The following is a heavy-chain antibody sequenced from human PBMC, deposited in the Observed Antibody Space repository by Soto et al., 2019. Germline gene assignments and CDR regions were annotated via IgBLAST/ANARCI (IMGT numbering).Heavy chain of an antibody. CDR2: ISAYNGDT. CDR3: ARDGTMVRGVIIANDAFDI. CDR1: GYTFSTYG. J-gene: IGHJ3*02. Sequence: QVQLVQSGAEVKKPGASVKVSCKASGYTFSTYGISWVRQAPGQGLEWMGWISAYNGDTNYAQKLQGRVTMTTDTPTSTAYMERRSLRSDDTGVYYCARDGTMVRGVIIANDAFDIWGQGTIVTVSS. V-gene: IGHV1-18*01. D-gene: IGHD3-10*01.